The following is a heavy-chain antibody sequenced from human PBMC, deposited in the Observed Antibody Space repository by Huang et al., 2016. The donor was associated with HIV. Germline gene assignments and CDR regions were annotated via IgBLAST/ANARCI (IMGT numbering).Heavy chain of an antibody. D-gene: IGHD3-3*01. CDR1: GKRVRERA. V-gene: IGHV1-24*01. CDR2: FDGREGGP. CDR3: VTSRKTISGGRVGWFDP. Sequence: QVQLVQFGAEVKKPGASVKVSCKVSGKRVRERAMHWGRQAPGKGIEWRGGFDGREGGPVYPQKFRGRVSMTEDTSTDTAYMELSGLRSDDAAVYYCVTSRKTISGGRVGWFDPWGQGTLVTVSS. J-gene: IGHJ5*02.